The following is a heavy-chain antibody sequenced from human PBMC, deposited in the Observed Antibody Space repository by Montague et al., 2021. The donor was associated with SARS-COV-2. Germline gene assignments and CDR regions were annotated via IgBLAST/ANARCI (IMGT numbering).Heavy chain of an antibody. CDR1: GASTNSNSYY. Sequence: SETLSLTCAVSGASTNSNSYYWGWIRQPPGKGLDWIGSFYYTGYTCCTPSLKSRVTISRDTSKNQFSLKPTSVTAADTAVYYCARIVGDCSSDSCYAVRWGQGTVVTVSS. J-gene: IGHJ4*02. CDR3: ARIVGDCSSDSCYAVR. V-gene: IGHV4-39*01. CDR2: FYYTGYT. D-gene: IGHD2-2*01.